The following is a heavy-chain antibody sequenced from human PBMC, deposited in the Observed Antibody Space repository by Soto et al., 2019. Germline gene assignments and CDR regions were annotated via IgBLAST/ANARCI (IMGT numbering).Heavy chain of an antibody. D-gene: IGHD1-26*01. CDR1: GFTLSDHY. J-gene: IGHJ4*02. V-gene: IGHV3-72*01. Sequence: EVQLVESGGGLVQPGGSLRLSCAASGFTLSDHYMDWVRQAPGKGLEWVARTRNKAKSYTTEYAASVKGRFTISRDDSKDSLYLQMNSLRTEDTAVYYCARAVYNGSFYCYFDYWGQGILVTVSS. CDR2: TRNKAKSYTT. CDR3: ARAVYNGSFYCYFDY.